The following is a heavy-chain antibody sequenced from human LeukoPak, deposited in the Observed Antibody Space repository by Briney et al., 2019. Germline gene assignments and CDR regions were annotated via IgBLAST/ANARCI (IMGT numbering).Heavy chain of an antibody. CDR3: ARDLSGSYTVDY. CDR1: GFTFSSYA. CDR2: ISHDGGTE. V-gene: IGHV3-30-3*01. J-gene: IGHJ4*02. Sequence: PGRSLRLSCAASGFTFSSYAMHWVRQAPDKGLEGVAVISHDGGTENYADSVKGRITISRDNPKNTLYLQLNSLRPEDTAVYHCARDLSGSYTVDYWGQGTLVTVYS. D-gene: IGHD1-26*01.